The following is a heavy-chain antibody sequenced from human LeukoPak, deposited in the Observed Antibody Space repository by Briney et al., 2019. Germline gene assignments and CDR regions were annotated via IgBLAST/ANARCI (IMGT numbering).Heavy chain of an antibody. Sequence: KPSETLSLTCAVYGGSFSAYYWSWIRQPPGKGLEWIGEINHTGSTSYNPSLKSRVTISVDTSKNQFSLKLSSVTAADTAVYYCARVKDPGGYYYYYYMDVWGKGTTVTVSS. CDR2: INHTGST. CDR3: ARVKDPGGYYYYYYMDV. J-gene: IGHJ6*03. CDR1: GGSFSAYY. D-gene: IGHD3-16*01. V-gene: IGHV4-34*01.